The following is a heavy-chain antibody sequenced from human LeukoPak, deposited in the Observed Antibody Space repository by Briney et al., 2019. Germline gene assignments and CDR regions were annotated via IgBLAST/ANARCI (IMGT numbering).Heavy chain of an antibody. V-gene: IGHV4-59*11. CDR2: IYYSGST. D-gene: IGHD3-22*01. CDR3: ARSDDSRGFDY. CDR1: GGSISSHY. J-gene: IGHJ4*02. Sequence: SETLSLTCTVSGGSISSHYWSWIRQPPGKGLEWIGYIYYSGSTNYNPSLKSRVTISVDTSKNQFSLKLSSVTAADTAVYYCARSDDSRGFDYWGQGTLVTVSS.